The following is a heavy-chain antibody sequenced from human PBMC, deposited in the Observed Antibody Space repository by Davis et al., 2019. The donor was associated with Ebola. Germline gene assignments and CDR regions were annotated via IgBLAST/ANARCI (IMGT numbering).Heavy chain of an antibody. Sequence: PSETLSLTCTVSGGSISSNSDYWGWIRQPPGKGLEWIGSVYYSGSTKYNPSLKSRVTISLDTSKNQFSLELSSVTAADTAVYYCARGGRQQWLLFSFHYWGQGNLVTVSS. CDR3: ARGGRQQWLLFSFHY. D-gene: IGHD5-18*01. CDR2: VYYSGST. CDR1: GGSISSNSDY. J-gene: IGHJ4*02. V-gene: IGHV4-39*07.